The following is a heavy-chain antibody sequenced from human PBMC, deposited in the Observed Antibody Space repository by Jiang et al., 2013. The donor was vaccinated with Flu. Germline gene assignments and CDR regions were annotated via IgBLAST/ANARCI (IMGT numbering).Heavy chain of an antibody. CDR3: ARDLGVAVYGMDV. CDR2: INPNSGGT. D-gene: IGHD6-19*01. Sequence: APGQGLEWMGWINPNSGGTNYAQKFQGRVTMTRDTSISTAYMELSRLRSDDTAVYYCARDLGVAVYGMDVWGQGTTVTVSS. J-gene: IGHJ6*02. V-gene: IGHV1-2*02.